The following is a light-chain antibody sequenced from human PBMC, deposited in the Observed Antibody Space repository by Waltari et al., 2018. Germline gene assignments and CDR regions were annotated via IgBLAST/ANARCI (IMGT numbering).Light chain of an antibody. Sequence: DMQMTQSPSSLSASVGDRVTITCRASQGSSDYVAWYQQKSGKGPKLLIYAASTLQSGVPSRFSGSGSGTDFTRTISSLQPEDVATYYCQNYNNAPFTFGPGTKVDIK. CDR3: QNYNNAPFT. J-gene: IGKJ3*01. CDR2: AAS. CDR1: QGSSDY. V-gene: IGKV1-27*01.